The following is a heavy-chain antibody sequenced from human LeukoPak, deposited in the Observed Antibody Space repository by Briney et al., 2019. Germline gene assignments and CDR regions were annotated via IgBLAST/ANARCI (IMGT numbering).Heavy chain of an antibody. CDR1: GFTFGSYS. J-gene: IGHJ4*02. CDR2: ISSSSGAI. D-gene: IGHD3-10*01. CDR3: ARGFSGTYYYGSGSSDY. V-gene: IGHV3-48*04. Sequence: GGSLRLSCEASGFTFGSYSMNWVRQAPGKGLEWVSYISSSSGAIYYADSVRGRFTMSRDSAKNSLYLQMNSLRVEDTAVYFCARGFSGTYYYGSGSSDYWGQGTLVTVSS.